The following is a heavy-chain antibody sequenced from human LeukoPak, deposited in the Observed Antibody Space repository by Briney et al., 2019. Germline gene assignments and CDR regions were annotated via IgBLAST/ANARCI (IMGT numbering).Heavy chain of an antibody. J-gene: IGHJ4*02. Sequence: ASVKVSCKASGYTFAGYYMHWVRQAPGQGLEWMGIINPSGGSTSYAQKFQGRGTMTRDTSTSTVYMELSSLRSEDTAVYYCASGEAYYDFWSGYKAFDYWRQGTLVTVPS. CDR1: GYTFAGYY. D-gene: IGHD3-3*01. V-gene: IGHV1-46*01. CDR3: ASGEAYYDFWSGYKAFDY. CDR2: INPSGGST.